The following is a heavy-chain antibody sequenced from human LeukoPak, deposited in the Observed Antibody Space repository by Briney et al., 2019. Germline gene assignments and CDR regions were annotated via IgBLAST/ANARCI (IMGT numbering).Heavy chain of an antibody. Sequence: SVKVSCKASGGTFSSYAISWVRQAPGQGLEWMGGIIPIFGTANYAQKFQGGVTITTDESTSTAYMELSSLRSEDTAVYYCAGAITIFGVVLGRDDAFDIWGQGTMVTVSS. J-gene: IGHJ3*02. V-gene: IGHV1-69*05. CDR1: GGTFSSYA. CDR2: IIPIFGTA. D-gene: IGHD3-3*01. CDR3: AGAITIFGVVLGRDDAFDI.